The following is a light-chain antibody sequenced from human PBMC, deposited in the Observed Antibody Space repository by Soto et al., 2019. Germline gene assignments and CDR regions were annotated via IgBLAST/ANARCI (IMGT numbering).Light chain of an antibody. J-gene: IGLJ1*01. CDR2: EVT. CDR3: SSYTSTGTPV. V-gene: IGLV2-14*01. Sequence: QSVLPQPASVSGSLGQSITMSCTGTSTDVGGYNFVSWYQQHPDKAPKLLIYEVTNRPSGVSNRFSGSKSGNTASLTISGLQAEDEADYYCSSYTSTGTPVFGTGTKVTVL. CDR1: STDVGGYNF.